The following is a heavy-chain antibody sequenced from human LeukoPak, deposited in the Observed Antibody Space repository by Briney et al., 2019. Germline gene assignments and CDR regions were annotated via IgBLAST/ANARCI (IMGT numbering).Heavy chain of an antibody. J-gene: IGHJ4*02. D-gene: IGHD6-19*01. CDR1: GFTFSSYA. CDR2: ISYDGSNK. V-gene: IGHV3-30-3*01. CDR3: ATLGEAQQWLVADY. Sequence: PGGSLRLSCAASGFTFSSYAMHWVRQAPGKGLEWVAVISYDGSNKYYADSVKGRFTISRGNSKNTLYLQMNSLRAEDTAVYYCATLGEAQQWLVADYWGQGTLVTVSS.